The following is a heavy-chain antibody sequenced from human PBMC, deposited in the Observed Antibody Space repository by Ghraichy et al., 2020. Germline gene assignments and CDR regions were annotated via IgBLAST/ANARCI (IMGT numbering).Heavy chain of an antibody. V-gene: IGHV4-61*01. Sequence: SETLSLTCTVSGGSVRSRSYYWSWIRQPPGKGLEWIGYVYYNGNTNYNPSLKSRVTMSLDTSNSQFSLKLTSVTAADTAVYFCAQFDGNWFDPWGQGTLVTVSS. J-gene: IGHJ5*02. CDR1: GGSVRSRSYY. D-gene: IGHD5-24*01. CDR2: VYYNGNT. CDR3: AQFDGNWFDP.